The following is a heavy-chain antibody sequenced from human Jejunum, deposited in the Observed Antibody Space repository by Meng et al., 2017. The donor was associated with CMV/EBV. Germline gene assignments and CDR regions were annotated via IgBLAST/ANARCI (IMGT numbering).Heavy chain of an antibody. Sequence: QVQLQESGPGLVKPSETLSLPCTVSGVSIRTHYWSWIRQTPGKGLEWIASIHYTGRADYSPSLKSRVTISIDTSDSQLSLKLTSVTTADTAMYYCAERGGGYWGQGILVTVSS. CDR2: IHYTGRA. CDR1: GVSIRTHY. J-gene: IGHJ4*02. V-gene: IGHV4-59*11. CDR3: AERGGGY. D-gene: IGHD3-10*01.